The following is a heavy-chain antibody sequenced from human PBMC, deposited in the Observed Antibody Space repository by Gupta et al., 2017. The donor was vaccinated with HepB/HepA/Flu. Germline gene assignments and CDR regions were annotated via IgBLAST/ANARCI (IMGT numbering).Heavy chain of an antibody. J-gene: IGHJ5*02. CDR1: GGSISSSRYY. CDR2: IYYSGST. CDR3: ARRLWDEVVPAAIDWFDP. D-gene: IGHD2-2*02. V-gene: IGHV4-39*01. Sequence: QLQLQESGPGLVKPSETLSLTCTVSGGSISSSRYYWGWIRQPPGKGLEWIGSIYYSGSTYYNPSLKSRVTISVDTSKNQFSLKLSSVTAADTAVYYCARRLWDEVVPAAIDWFDPWGQGTLVTVSS.